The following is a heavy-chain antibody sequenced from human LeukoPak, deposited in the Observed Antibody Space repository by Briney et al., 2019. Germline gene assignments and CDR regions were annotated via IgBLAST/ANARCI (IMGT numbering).Heavy chain of an antibody. CDR2: IYHSGRT. D-gene: IGHD5-18*01. J-gene: IGHJ4*02. Sequence: SETLSLTCTVSGYSISNGYYWGWMRQPPGKGLEWIGSIYHSGRTHYNPSLKSRVIISVDTSKNYFSLKLSSVTAADTAVYYCARSVDTSMAGDYWGQGTLLTVSS. CDR1: GYSISNGYY. CDR3: ARSVDTSMAGDY. V-gene: IGHV4-38-2*02.